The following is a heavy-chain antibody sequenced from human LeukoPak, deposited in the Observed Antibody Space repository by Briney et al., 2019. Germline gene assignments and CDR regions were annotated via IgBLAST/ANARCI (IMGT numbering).Heavy chain of an antibody. CDR3: AKGTSYRGSWKYYFDY. J-gene: IGHJ4*02. CDR1: GFTFDDYA. D-gene: IGHD5-12*01. V-gene: IGHV3-9*01. CDR2: INWSSGSI. Sequence: GGSLSLYCAASGFTFDDYAMRWVRQAPGKGLEWVSGINWSSGSIGYADSVKGRFTISRDNAKNSLYLQMNSLRAEDTALYYCAKGTSYRGSWKYYFDYWGQGTLVTVSS.